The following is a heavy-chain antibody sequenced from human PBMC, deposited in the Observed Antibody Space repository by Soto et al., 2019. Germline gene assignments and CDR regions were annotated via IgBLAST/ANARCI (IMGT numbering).Heavy chain of an antibody. CDR2: INHSGST. CDR3: ARAGYGSGSPETFDY. D-gene: IGHD3-10*01. J-gene: IGHJ4*02. V-gene: IGHV4-34*01. CDR1: GGSCSGYD. Sequence: SQTLSLTCAVYGGSCSGYDWSWIRKPPGKGLEWIGEINHSGSTNYNPSLKSRVTISVDTSKNQFSLKLSSVTAADTAVYYCARAGYGSGSPETFDYWGQGTLVTVSS.